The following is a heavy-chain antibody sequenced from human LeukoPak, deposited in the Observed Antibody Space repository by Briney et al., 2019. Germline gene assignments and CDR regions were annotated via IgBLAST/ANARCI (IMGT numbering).Heavy chain of an antibody. J-gene: IGHJ4*02. CDR3: AKGTFDWSFPLYFDS. D-gene: IGHD3-9*01. CDR1: GFNFSIYP. CDR2: ISGSGGST. V-gene: IGHV3-23*01. Sequence: GGSLRLSCAASGFNFSIYPMTWVRQAPGKGLEWVSAISGSGGSTYYADSVKGRFTISRDNSKNTLYLQMNILGVEDTAVYYCAKGTFDWSFPLYFDSWGQGILVTVSS.